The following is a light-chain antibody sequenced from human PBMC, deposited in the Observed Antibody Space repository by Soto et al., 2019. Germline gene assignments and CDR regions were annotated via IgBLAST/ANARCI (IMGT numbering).Light chain of an antibody. V-gene: IGKV3-15*01. Sequence: EIVMTQSPATLSVSPGETATLSCTASQSVRTYLAWYQQKPGQAPRLLIYAASTRATGIPARFSGGGSGTEYTLTISSLQSEDFATYYCLQYSELRTFGQGSKLEIK. CDR3: LQYSELRT. CDR2: AAS. J-gene: IGKJ1*01. CDR1: QSVRTY.